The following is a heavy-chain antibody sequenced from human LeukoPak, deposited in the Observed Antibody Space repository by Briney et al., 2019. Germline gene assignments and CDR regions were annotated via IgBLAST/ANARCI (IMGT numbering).Heavy chain of an antibody. CDR3: ARDGNFGPKHVNWFDL. CDR1: GFTFSSYA. Sequence: GGSLRLSCAASGFTFSSYAMSWVRQAPGKGLEWVSAISGSGGSTYYADSVKGRFTISRDNSKNTLYLQMNSLRAEDTAVYYCARDGNFGPKHVNWFDLWGQGTLVTVSS. J-gene: IGHJ5*02. D-gene: IGHD3-3*01. V-gene: IGHV3-23*01. CDR2: ISGSGGST.